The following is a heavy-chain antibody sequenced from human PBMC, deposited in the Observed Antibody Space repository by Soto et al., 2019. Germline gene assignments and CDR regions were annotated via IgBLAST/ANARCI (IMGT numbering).Heavy chain of an antibody. V-gene: IGHV4-4*02. CDR3: ARSPSSSWYGGGAFEV. CDR1: GGSISSSNW. Sequence: LSLTCAVSGGSISSSNWWSWVRQPPGKGLEWIGEIYHSGSTNYNPSVKSRITILVDKSKKQLSLKLNSVTAADTAVYYCARSPSSSWYGGGAFEVWGQGTMATVSS. CDR2: IYHSGST. D-gene: IGHD6-13*01. J-gene: IGHJ3*01.